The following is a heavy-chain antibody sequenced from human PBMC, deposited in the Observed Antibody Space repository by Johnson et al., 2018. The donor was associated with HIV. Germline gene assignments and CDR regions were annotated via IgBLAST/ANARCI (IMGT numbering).Heavy chain of an antibody. D-gene: IGHD4-17*01. J-gene: IGHJ3*02. Sequence: VQLVESGGGLVQPAGSLKLSCAASGFTFSGSAMHWVRQASGKGLEWVGRIRSKANSYATAYAASVKGRFTISRDDSKNTAYLQMNSLKTEDTAVYYCTRHTVTGDVFDIWGQGTMVTVSS. CDR1: GFTFSGSA. CDR3: TRHTVTGDVFDI. V-gene: IGHV3-73*02. CDR2: IRSKANSYAT.